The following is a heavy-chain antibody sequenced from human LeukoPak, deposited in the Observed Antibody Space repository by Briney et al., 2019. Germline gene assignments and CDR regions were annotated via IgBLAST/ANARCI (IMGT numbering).Heavy chain of an antibody. Sequence: GASVKVSCKASGYTFTSYDINWVRQAPGQGLEWMGWINPNSGGTNYAQKFQGWVTMTRDTSISTAYMELSRLRSDDTAVYYCARDLKDARFYYYYYGMDVWGQGTTVTVSS. CDR3: ARDLKDARFYYYYYGMDV. CDR2: INPNSGGT. J-gene: IGHJ6*02. D-gene: IGHD5-24*01. CDR1: GYTFTSYD. V-gene: IGHV1-2*04.